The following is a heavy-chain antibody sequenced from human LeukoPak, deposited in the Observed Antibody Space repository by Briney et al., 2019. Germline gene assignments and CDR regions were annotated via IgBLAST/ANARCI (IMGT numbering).Heavy chain of an antibody. J-gene: IGHJ3*02. V-gene: IGHV4-4*07. CDR3: AGEAGGGYARAFDI. Sequence: SETLSLTCIVSGGSISSYSWTWIRQPAGEGLEWIGRIYTSGTTNYNPSLKRRVTMSVDTSKNQFSLKLSSVTAADTAVYYCAGEAGGGYARAFDIWGQGTMVTVSS. D-gene: IGHD5-12*01. CDR1: GGSISSYS. CDR2: IYTSGTT.